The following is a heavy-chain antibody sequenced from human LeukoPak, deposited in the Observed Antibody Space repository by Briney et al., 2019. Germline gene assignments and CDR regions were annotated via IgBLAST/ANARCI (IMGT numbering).Heavy chain of an antibody. CDR3: ARALIAAAGTIEY. V-gene: IGHV1-2*02. Sequence: ASVNVSCKASGYTFTGYYMHWVRQAPGQGLEWMGWINPNSGGTNYAQKFQGRVTMTRDTSISTAYMELSRLRSDDTAVYYCARALIAAAGTIEYWGQGTLVTVSS. CDR1: GYTFTGYY. J-gene: IGHJ4*02. CDR2: INPNSGGT. D-gene: IGHD6-13*01.